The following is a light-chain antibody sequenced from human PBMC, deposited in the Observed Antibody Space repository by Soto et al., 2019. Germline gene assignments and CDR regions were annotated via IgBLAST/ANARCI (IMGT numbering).Light chain of an antibody. Sequence: LTQAASVCGYPGQSITISCTGASSDVGSYNLVSWYQQHPGQAPKLVISEGSKRPSGVSNRFSGSKSGNTASLTISGLQAEDEADYYCCSYAGSSTLWVFGEATRVTVL. CDR1: SSDVGSYNL. CDR3: CSYAGSSTLWV. CDR2: EGS. V-gene: IGLV2-23*01. J-gene: IGLJ3*02.